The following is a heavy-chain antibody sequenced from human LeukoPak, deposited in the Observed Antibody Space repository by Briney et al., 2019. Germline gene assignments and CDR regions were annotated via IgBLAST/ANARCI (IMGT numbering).Heavy chain of an antibody. V-gene: IGHV1-69*13. CDR3: ARDSFDYAWFDP. D-gene: IGHD4-17*01. CDR1: GGTFSSYA. CDR2: IIPIFGTA. J-gene: IGHJ5*02. Sequence: ASVKVSCKASGGTFSSYAISWVRQAPGKGLEWMGGIIPIFGTANYAQKFQGRVTITADESTSTAYMELRSLRSDDTAVYYCARDSFDYAWFDPWGQGTLVTVSS.